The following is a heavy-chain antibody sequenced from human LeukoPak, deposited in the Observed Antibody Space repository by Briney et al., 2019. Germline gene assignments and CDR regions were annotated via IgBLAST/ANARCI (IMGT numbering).Heavy chain of an antibody. Sequence: GGSLRLSCAASGFTFSSYAMNWVRQAPGEGLEWVANINRDGSDNYYVDSVKGRFTISRDNAKNSLFLQMDSLRAEDTAVYYCARGRPDYYGSGTYYPYFYGLDVWGQGTTVTVSS. V-gene: IGHV3-7*01. J-gene: IGHJ6*02. CDR1: GFTFSSYA. CDR2: INRDGSDN. CDR3: ARGRPDYYGSGTYYPYFYGLDV. D-gene: IGHD3-10*01.